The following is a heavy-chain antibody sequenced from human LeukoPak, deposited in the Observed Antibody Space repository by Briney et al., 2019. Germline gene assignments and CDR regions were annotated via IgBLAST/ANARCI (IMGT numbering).Heavy chain of an antibody. CDR2: INPSGGGI. Sequence: ASVKVSCKASGYTFTSYYLHWVRQAPGQGLEWMGIINPSGGGISYAQKLQGRVTMTSDTSTSTAYMELRSLRSDDTAVYYCARGDXVVLPXGIPHNWF. CDR3: ARGDXVVLPXGIPHNWF. J-gene: IGHJ5*01. CDR1: GYTFTSYY. V-gene: IGHV1-46*04. D-gene: IGHD2-2*02.